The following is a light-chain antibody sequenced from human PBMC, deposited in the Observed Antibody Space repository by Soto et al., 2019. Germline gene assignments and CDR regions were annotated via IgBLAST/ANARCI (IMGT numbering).Light chain of an antibody. CDR3: QQYNTYSYT. V-gene: IGKV1-5*01. CDR2: DAS. CDR1: QSISNW. J-gene: IGKJ2*01. Sequence: DIQMTQSPSTLSASVGDRVTITCRASQSISNWLAWYQQRPGKAPKLLIYDASTLESWVPSRFSGSGSGTEFNLTISGLRPDDFAPYYCQQYNTYSYTFGQGTKLEIK.